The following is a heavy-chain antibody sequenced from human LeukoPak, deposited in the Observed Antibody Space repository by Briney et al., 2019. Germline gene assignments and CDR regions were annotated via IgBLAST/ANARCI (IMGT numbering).Heavy chain of an antibody. V-gene: IGHV3-11*01. J-gene: IGHJ4*02. Sequence: GGSLRLSCAASGFTFSDYYMGWIRQAPGKGLEWVSYISSSGSTIYYADSAKGRFTISRDNAKNSLYLQMNSLRAEDTAVYYCAKDRRLNNTDYWGQGTLVTVSS. D-gene: IGHD1/OR15-1a*01. CDR2: ISSSGSTI. CDR1: GFTFSDYY. CDR3: AKDRRLNNTDY.